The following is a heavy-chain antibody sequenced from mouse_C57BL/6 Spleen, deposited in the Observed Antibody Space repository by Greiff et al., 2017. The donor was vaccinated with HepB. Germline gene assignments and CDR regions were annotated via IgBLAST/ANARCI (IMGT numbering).Heavy chain of an antibody. CDR2: ISSGGDYI. CDR1: GFTFSSYA. CDR3: TSYYGLYYFDY. J-gene: IGHJ2*01. V-gene: IGHV5-9-1*02. Sequence: EVKLVESGEGLVKPGGSLKLSCAASGFTFSSYAMSWVRQTPEKRLEWVAYISSGGDYIYYADTVKGRFTSSRDNARNTLYLQMSSLKSEDTAMYYCTSYYGLYYFDYWGQGTTLTVSS. D-gene: IGHD1-1*01.